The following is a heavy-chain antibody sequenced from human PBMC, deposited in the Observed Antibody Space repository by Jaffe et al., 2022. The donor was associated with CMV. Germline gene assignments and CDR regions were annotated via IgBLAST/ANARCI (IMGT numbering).Heavy chain of an antibody. CDR1: GFTFSDYY. CDR2: ISSSTRNR. Sequence: QVQLVESGGGLVKPGGSLRLSCAASGFTFSDYYMSWIRQAPGQGLEWISYISSSTRNRNYADSVKGRFTISRDNAKNSLYLQMNSLRVEDTAVYYCVRVDIGRDYFDYWGQGTLITVSS. CDR3: VRVDIGRDYFDY. V-gene: IGHV3-11*06. D-gene: IGHD2-15*01. J-gene: IGHJ4*02.